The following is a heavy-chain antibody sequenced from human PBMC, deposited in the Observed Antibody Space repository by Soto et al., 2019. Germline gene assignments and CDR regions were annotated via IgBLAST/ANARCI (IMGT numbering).Heavy chain of an antibody. D-gene: IGHD3-16*02. J-gene: IGHJ4*02. CDR3: AGSNPRLSGTDC. CDR1: GFTFSSYG. Sequence: QVQLVESGGGVVQPGRSLRLSCAASGFTFSSYGMHWVRQAPGKGLEWVAVIWYDGGNKYYADSVTGRFTISRDNSSNTLYLQMSSLRAEDTAVYYCAGSNPRLSGTDCWGQGTLVTVSS. CDR2: IWYDGGNK. V-gene: IGHV3-33*01.